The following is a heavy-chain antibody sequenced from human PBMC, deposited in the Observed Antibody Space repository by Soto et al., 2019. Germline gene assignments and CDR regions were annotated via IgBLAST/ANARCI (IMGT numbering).Heavy chain of an antibody. CDR3: ARVRSSGWLGGMDV. V-gene: IGHV3-13*01. J-gene: IGHJ6*02. CDR1: GFSFSIYE. CDR2: IGTADDT. D-gene: IGHD6-19*01. Sequence: GGSLRLSSVASGFSFSIYEMHWDRQVTGKGLECVSGIGTADDTYYPGSVKGRFTISRENAKKSLYLQMNSLRAGDTAVYYCARVRSSGWLGGMDVWGQGTTVTVSS.